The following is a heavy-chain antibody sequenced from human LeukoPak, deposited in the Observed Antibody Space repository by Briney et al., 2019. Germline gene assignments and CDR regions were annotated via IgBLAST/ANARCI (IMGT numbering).Heavy chain of an antibody. CDR2: ISYDGSNK. J-gene: IGHJ4*02. CDR1: GFTFSSYG. CDR3: ARAPGSIAAPPGQLDY. V-gene: IGHV3-30*19. Sequence: GGSLRLSCAASGFTFSSYGMHWVRQAPGKGLECVAVISYDGSNKYYADSVKGRFTISRDNSKNTLYLQMNSLRAEDTAVYYCARAPGSIAAPPGQLDYWGQGTLVTVSS. D-gene: IGHD6-6*01.